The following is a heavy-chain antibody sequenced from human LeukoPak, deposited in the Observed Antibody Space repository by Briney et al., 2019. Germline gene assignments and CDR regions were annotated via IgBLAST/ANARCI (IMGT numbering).Heavy chain of an antibody. CDR1: GYIFTGYW. CDR2: INPNSGNT. J-gene: IGHJ4*02. CDR3: AREMRPATTTLVAY. V-gene: IGHV1-2*02. D-gene: IGHD1-1*01. Sequence: ASVQVSCKTSGYIFTGYWIHWVRQAPGQGLEWMGFINPNSGNTNYPQKFQGRVTMTRDMSISTAYLELSSLTSDDTAVYYCAREMRPATTTLVAYWGQGTLVTVSS.